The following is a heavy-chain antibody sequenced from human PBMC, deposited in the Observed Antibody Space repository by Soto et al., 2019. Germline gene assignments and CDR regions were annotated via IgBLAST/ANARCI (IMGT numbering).Heavy chain of an antibody. CDR2: INPSGGST. J-gene: IGHJ6*03. Sequence: ASVKVSCKASGYTFTSYYMHWVRQAPGQGLEWMGIINPSGGSTSYAQKFQGRVTMTRDTSTSTVYMELSSLRSEDTAVYYCARDSSVGYSSSSHYYMDVWGKGTTVTVSS. CDR1: GYTFTSYY. CDR3: ARDSSVGYSSSSHYYMDV. V-gene: IGHV1-46*03. D-gene: IGHD6-6*01.